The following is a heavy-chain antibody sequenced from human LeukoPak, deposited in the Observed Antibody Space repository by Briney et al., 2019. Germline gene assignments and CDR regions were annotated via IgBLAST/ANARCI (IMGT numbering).Heavy chain of an antibody. V-gene: IGHV3-74*01. CDR3: ARDTGSSSWPIYYYYGMDV. CDR1: GFTFSSYW. CDR2: INTDGSSI. J-gene: IGHJ6*02. Sequence: GGSLRLSCVASGFTFSSYWMHWVRHAPGKGPVWVSRINTDGSSINYADSVKGRFTISRDNSKNTLYLQMNSLRAEDTAVYYYARDTGSSSWPIYYYYGMDVWGQGTTVTVSS. D-gene: IGHD6-13*01.